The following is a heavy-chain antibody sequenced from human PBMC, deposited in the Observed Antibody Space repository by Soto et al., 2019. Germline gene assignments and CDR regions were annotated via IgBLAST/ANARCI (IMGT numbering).Heavy chain of an antibody. CDR3: SSDKQQLGSYYYCMDV. Sequence: QVQLVQSGAEVKKPGSSVKVSCKASGGTFSSYTISWVRQAPGQGLEWMGRIIPILGIANYAQKFQGRVTITADKSTSTAYMELSSLRSEDTAVYYCSSDKQQLGSYYYCMDVWGQGTTVTVSS. CDR2: IIPILGIA. V-gene: IGHV1-69*02. D-gene: IGHD6-13*01. CDR1: GGTFSSYT. J-gene: IGHJ6*02.